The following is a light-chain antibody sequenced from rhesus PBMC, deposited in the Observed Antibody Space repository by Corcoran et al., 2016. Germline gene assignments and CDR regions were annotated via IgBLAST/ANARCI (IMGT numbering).Light chain of an antibody. Sequence: EIVMTQSPATLSLSPGETATLSCRASESVGSNLAWYQQKPGQAPKLLVHSAHFRATGTPDRFSGSGSRTEFTLTISSLEPEDVGVYHCQQYNDLLWTFGHGTKVEIK. CDR1: ESVGSN. J-gene: IGKJ1*01. CDR3: QQYNDLLWT. CDR2: SAH. V-gene: IGKV3-40*03.